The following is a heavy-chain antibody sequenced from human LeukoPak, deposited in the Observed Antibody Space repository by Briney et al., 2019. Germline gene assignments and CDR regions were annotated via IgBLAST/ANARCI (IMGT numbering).Heavy chain of an antibody. J-gene: IGHJ3*02. V-gene: IGHV1-2*06. CDR1: GYTFTGCY. D-gene: IGHD6-19*01. Sequence: ASVKVSCKASGYTFTGCYMHWVRQAPGQGLEWMGRINPNSGGTNYAQKFQGRVTMTRDTSISTAYMELSRLRSDDTAVYYCAGDSSADAFDIWGQGTMVTVSS. CDR2: INPNSGGT. CDR3: AGDSSADAFDI.